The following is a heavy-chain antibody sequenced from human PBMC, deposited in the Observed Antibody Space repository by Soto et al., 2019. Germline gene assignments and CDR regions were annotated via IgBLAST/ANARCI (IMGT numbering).Heavy chain of an antibody. CDR2: INPSGGST. CDR3: ATGALRYFDRPLYSAMDV. CDR1: GYTFTSYY. J-gene: IGHJ6*02. V-gene: IGHV1-46*01. D-gene: IGHD3-9*01. Sequence: ASVKVSCKASGYTFTSYYMHWVRQAPGQGLEWMGIINPSGGSTSYAQKLQGRVTMTRDTSTSTVYMELTSLRAEDTAVYYCATGALRYFDRPLYSAMDVWGQGTTVTVS.